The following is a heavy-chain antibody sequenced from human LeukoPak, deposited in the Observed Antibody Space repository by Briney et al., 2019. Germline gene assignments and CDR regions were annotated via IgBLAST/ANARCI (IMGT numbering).Heavy chain of an antibody. CDR2: ISAYNGNT. CDR3: ARKGFGELSSAFDI. D-gene: IGHD3-10*01. J-gene: IGHJ3*02. V-gene: IGHV1-18*01. Sequence: ASVKVSCKASGYTSTSYGISWVRQAPGQGLEWMGWISAYNGNTNYAQKLQGRVTMTTDTSTSTAYMELRSLRSDDTAVYYCARKGFGELSSAFDIWGQGTMVTVSS. CDR1: GYTSTSYG.